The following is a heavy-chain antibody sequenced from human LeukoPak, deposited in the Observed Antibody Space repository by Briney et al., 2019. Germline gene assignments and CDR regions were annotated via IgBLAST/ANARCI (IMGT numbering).Heavy chain of an antibody. CDR2: ISGVGDRT. V-gene: IGHV3-23*01. D-gene: IGHD3-3*01. Sequence: PGGSLRLSCAASGFTFSRYAMTWVRQAPGKGLEWASTISGVGDRTYFADSVKGRFTVSRDNSKSTLYLQMNRLRAEDTAVYYCAKGFGDTTLGVVTANDYWGQGILVIVSS. CDR3: AKGFGDTTLGVVTANDY. CDR1: GFTFSRYA. J-gene: IGHJ4*02.